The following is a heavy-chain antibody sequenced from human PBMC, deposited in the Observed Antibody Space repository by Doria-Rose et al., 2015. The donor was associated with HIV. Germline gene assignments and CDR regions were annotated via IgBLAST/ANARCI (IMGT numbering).Heavy chain of an antibody. CDR3: AKQAVNWFDP. CDR1: GGSVASGTPY. V-gene: IGHV4-39*01. CDR2: IYYSGTN. J-gene: IGHJ5*02. Sequence: QVQLQESGPGLVKPSETLSLTCTVSGGSVASGTPYWDWIRPTPGKGLEWIGTIYYSGTNYYNSSLRGRVIISLHTSKNQYSLKLISVTAADTSVYYCAKQAVNWFDPWGQGTLVTVSS. D-gene: IGHD6-25*01.